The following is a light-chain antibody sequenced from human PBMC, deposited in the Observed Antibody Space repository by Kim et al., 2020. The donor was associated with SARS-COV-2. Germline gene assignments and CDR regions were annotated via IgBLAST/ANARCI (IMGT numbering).Light chain of an antibody. CDR3: YSTDSSGNHRV. Sequence: PVQTARIPCSGDALPKKYAYWYQQKSGQAPVLVIYEDSKRPSGIPERFSGSSSGTMATLTISGAQVEDEADYYCYSTDSSGNHRVFGGGTKLTVL. J-gene: IGLJ3*02. V-gene: IGLV3-10*01. CDR1: ALPKKY. CDR2: EDS.